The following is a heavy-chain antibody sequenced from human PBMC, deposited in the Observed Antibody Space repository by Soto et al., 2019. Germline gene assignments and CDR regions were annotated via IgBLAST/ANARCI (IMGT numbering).Heavy chain of an antibody. D-gene: IGHD6-19*01. CDR2: IYYSGST. V-gene: IGHV4-61*01. CDR3: ARRPRYSSGWNEASNWFDP. CDR1: GGSVSSGSYY. Sequence: QVQLQESGPGLVKPSETLSLTCTVSGGSVSSGSYYWSWIRQPPGKGLEWIGYIYYSGSTNYNPSLKSRVTISVDTSKNQCSLKLSSVTVADTAVYYCARRPRYSSGWNEASNWFDPWGQGTLVTVSS. J-gene: IGHJ5*02.